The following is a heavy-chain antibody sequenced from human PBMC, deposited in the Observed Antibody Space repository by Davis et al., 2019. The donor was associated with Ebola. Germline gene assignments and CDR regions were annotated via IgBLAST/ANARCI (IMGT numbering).Heavy chain of an antibody. CDR2: INSNSGTS. J-gene: IGHJ5*02. D-gene: IGHD3-10*01. V-gene: IGHV3-9*01. CDR3: AKDFYGSGSYIDA. CDR1: GLTFDDYA. Sequence: GGSLRLSCATSGLTFDDYAMHWFRQAPGKGLEWVSGINSNSGTSAYADSVKGRFTISRDNAQDSLYLQMNSLRTEDTAFYYCAKDFYGSGSYIDAWGQGTLVTVSS.